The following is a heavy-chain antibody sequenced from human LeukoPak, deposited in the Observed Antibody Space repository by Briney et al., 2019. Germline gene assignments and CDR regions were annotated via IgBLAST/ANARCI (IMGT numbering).Heavy chain of an antibody. Sequence: SETLSLTCTVSGGSISSGDYYWSWIRQPPGTGLEWIGYIYYSGSTYYNPSLKSRVTISVDTSKNQFSLKLSSVTAADTAVYYCARDRIVITMVRGVPTVDAFDIWGQGTMVTVSS. V-gene: IGHV4-30-4*01. J-gene: IGHJ3*02. CDR3: ARDRIVITMVRGVPTVDAFDI. CDR2: IYYSGST. CDR1: GGSISSGDYY. D-gene: IGHD3-10*01.